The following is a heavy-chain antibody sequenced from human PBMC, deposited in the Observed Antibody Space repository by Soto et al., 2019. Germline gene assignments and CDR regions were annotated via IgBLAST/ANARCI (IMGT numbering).Heavy chain of an antibody. CDR1: GFTFSTFA. J-gene: IGHJ6*02. V-gene: IGHV3-23*01. D-gene: IGHD3-3*01. Sequence: EVQLLESGGGLVQPGESLILSCVASGFTFSTFAMTWVRQAPGKGLEWVSSFSGRDGSIYYADSVKGRFSISRDNSKNTLYLQMNSLRAEDTATYYCVKDWSGNKCPCMVVWGQGTTVTVSS. CDR2: FSGRDGSI. CDR3: VKDWSGNKCPCMVV.